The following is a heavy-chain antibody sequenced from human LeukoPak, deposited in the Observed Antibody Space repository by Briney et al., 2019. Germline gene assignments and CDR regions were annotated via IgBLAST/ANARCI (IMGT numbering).Heavy chain of an antibody. CDR2: IYSGGST. J-gene: IGHJ2*01. CDR3: ARESTSWYFDL. Sequence: GGSLRLSCAASGFTFSSYAMSWVRQAPGKGLEWVSVIYSGGSTYYADSVKGRFTISRDNSKNTLYLQMNSLRAEDTAVYYCARESTSWYFDLWGRGTLVTVSS. V-gene: IGHV3-53*01. D-gene: IGHD2-2*01. CDR1: GFTFSSYA.